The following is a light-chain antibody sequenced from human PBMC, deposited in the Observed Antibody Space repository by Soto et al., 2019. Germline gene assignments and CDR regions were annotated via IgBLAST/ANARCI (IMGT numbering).Light chain of an antibody. V-gene: IGKV3-20*01. Sequence: EIVLTQSPGTLSLSPGERANLSCRASQSVSSNYLAWYQQKPGQAPRPLIYGASSRATGIPDRFSGIGAGTDFTLTISILEPEDFAVYYCQQYGSSPWTFGQGTKVEIK. CDR2: GAS. CDR3: QQYGSSPWT. J-gene: IGKJ1*01. CDR1: QSVSSNY.